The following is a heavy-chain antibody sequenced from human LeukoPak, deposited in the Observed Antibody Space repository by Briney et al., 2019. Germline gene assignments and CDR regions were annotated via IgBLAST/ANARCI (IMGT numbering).Heavy chain of an antibody. J-gene: IGHJ3*01. CDR2: IWYVGSNE. CDR1: GFTFTDYA. CDR3: AREETGAFDL. Sequence: GGSLRLSCAASGFTFTDYAMRWVRQAPGKGLEWVAVIWYVGSNEKYADSVKGQFSLSRDKSTKTLYMQMNSLRAEDTAMYYGAREETGAFDLWGLGTMVTVSS. D-gene: IGHD3-9*01. V-gene: IGHV3-33*01.